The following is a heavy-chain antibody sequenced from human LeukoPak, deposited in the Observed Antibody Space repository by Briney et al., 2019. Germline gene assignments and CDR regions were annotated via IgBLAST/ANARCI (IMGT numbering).Heavy chain of an antibody. Sequence: GGSLRLSCAASGFTFSSDAMHWVRQAPGKGLEWVSGISGSGSSTPNADSVNGRFIISRDNAKNTVYVQMNSLRAEDTAVYYCAKDGLSGSVIYSWGTMDVWGKGTTVTVSS. J-gene: IGHJ6*03. D-gene: IGHD3-10*01. CDR3: AKDGLSGSVIYSWGTMDV. CDR2: ISGSGSST. CDR1: GFTFSSDA. V-gene: IGHV3-23*01.